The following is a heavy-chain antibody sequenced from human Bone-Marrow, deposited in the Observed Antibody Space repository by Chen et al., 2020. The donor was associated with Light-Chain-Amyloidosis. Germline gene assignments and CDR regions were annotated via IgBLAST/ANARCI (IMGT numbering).Heavy chain of an antibody. J-gene: IGHJ4*02. Sequence: DVQLEESGGGLIQPGESLRLSCAASGFTFSDYYMHWVRQGPGKGLVWVSRSNGDGTDIKYADSVRGRFTISRDSAKNTVYLQMNSLRTEDTAVYYCARSVSGTFDYWGQGALVTVSS. CDR3: ARSVSGTFDY. D-gene: IGHD1-1*01. CDR2: SNGDGTDI. CDR1: GFTFSDYY. V-gene: IGHV3-74*01.